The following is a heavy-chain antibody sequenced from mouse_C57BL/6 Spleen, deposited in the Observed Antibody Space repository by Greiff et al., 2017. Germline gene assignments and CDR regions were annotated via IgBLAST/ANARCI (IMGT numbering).Heavy chain of an antibody. CDR1: GYAFSSSW. J-gene: IGHJ2*01. D-gene: IGHD3-3*01. CDR2: IYPGDGDT. V-gene: IGHV1-82*01. CDR3: ARSGGLGYFDY. Sequence: VQLQQSGPELVKPGASVKISCKASGYAFSSSWMNWVKQRPGKGLEWIGRIYPGDGDTNYNGKFKGKATLTADKSSSTAYMQLSSLTSEDSAVYCCARSGGLGYFDYWGQGTTLTVSS.